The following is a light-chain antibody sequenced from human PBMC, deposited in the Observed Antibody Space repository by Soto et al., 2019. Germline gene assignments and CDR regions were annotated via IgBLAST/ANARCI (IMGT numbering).Light chain of an antibody. CDR1: QSIDIW. V-gene: IGKV1-5*03. CDR2: KAS. Sequence: DIQMTQSPSTLSASVGDRVTITCRASQSIDIWLAWYQQKPGKAPKVLIYKASSLESGVPSRFSGSGSGTEFTLTISSLQPDDFATYYCQQYNTYPMYTFGQGTKLEIK. CDR3: QQYNTYPMYT. J-gene: IGKJ2*01.